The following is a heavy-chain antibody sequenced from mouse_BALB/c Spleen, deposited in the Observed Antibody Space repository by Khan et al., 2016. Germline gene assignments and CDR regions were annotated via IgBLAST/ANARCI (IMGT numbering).Heavy chain of an antibody. CDR1: GFEFSRYW. D-gene: IGHD1-2*01. Sequence: EVKLLESGGGLVQPGGSLKLSCAASGFEFSRYWMSWVRQAPGKGLEWIGEINPDSSTINYTPSLKDKFIISRDNAKNTLYLQMSKVRSEDTALYYCARLHYYGWFAYWGQGTLVTVSA. CDR3: ARLHYYGWFAY. V-gene: IGHV4-1*02. J-gene: IGHJ3*01. CDR2: INPDSSTI.